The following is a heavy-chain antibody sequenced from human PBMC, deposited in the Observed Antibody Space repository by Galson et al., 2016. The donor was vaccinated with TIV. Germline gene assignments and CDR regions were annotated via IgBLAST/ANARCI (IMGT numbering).Heavy chain of an antibody. J-gene: IGHJ6*02. CDR3: AKDRKTAFDTHYSYYGLDV. CDR1: GGTFSSYV. Sequence: SVKVSCKASGGTFSSYVIKWVRQAPGQGLEWMGEIIPMFGTANYAQKFQGRVPITADESTSTAYMELSSLRSEDTAVYYCAKDRKTAFDTHYSYYGLDVWGQGTTVIVSS. CDR2: IIPMFGTA. D-gene: IGHD3-9*01. V-gene: IGHV1-69*13.